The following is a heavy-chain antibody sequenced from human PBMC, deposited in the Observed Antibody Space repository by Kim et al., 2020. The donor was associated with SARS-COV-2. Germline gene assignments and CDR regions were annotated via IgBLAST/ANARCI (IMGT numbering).Heavy chain of an antibody. J-gene: IGHJ4*02. V-gene: IGHV3-7*03. Sequence: YLDSLKGRCTISRDDAKSSLSLQMDSVGVEDTAMYYCASAGYYYDTRDVDYWGQGTLVTVSS. CDR3: ASAGYYYDTRDVDY. D-gene: IGHD3-22*01.